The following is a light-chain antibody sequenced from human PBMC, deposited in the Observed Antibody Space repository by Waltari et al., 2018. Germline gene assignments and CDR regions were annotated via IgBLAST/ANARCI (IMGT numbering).Light chain of an antibody. J-gene: IGKJ1*01. Sequence: RVTITCRARRDIRTKLAWYQQKPGRAPKLLIYKASSLESGVPARFSGSGSGTEFTLTISTLQPDDFATYYCQEYVDDLWTFGQGTKVEIK. CDR1: RDIRTK. CDR3: QEYVDDLWT. V-gene: IGKV1-5*03. CDR2: KAS.